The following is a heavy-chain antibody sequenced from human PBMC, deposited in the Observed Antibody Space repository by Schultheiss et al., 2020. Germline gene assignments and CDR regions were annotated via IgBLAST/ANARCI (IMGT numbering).Heavy chain of an antibody. CDR1: GYTLTELS. D-gene: IGHD3-3*01. CDR2: INPNSGGT. Sequence: ASVKVSCKVSGYTLTELSMHCVRQAPGKGLEWMGRINPNSGGTNYAQKFQGRVTMTRDTSISTAYMELSRLRSDDTAVYYCARAGYYYDFWCGYPDYWGQGALVNVSS. J-gene: IGHJ4*02. CDR3: ARAGYYYDFWCGYPDY. V-gene: IGHV1-2*06.